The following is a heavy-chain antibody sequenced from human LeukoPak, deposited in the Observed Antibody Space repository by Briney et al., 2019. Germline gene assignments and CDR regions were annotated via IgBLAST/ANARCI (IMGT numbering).Heavy chain of an antibody. V-gene: IGHV1-18*01. D-gene: IGHD2-15*01. CDR3: ARMADNHSWFDP. Sequence: ASVKVFCKASGYTFTSYGISWVRQAPGQGLEWMGWISAYNGNTNYAQKLQGRVTMTTDTSTSTAYMELRSLRSDDTAVYYCARMADNHSWFDPWGQGTLVTVSS. J-gene: IGHJ5*02. CDR2: ISAYNGNT. CDR1: GYTFTSYG.